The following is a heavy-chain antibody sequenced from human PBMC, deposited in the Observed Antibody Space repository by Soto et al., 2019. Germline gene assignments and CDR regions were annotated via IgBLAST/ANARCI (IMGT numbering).Heavy chain of an antibody. CDR1: GGTFSGYT. Sequence: PVNVSCKAAGGTFSGYTITWVRQAPGQGLEWMGGIIPIFGTANYAQKFQGRVTITADESTSTAYMELSSLRSEDTAIYYCTRPFDCSGGSCYSGWYYYYGMDVWGQGTTVTGSS. D-gene: IGHD2-15*01. CDR2: IIPIFGTA. V-gene: IGHV1-69*13. J-gene: IGHJ6*02. CDR3: TRPFDCSGGSCYSGWYYYYGMDV.